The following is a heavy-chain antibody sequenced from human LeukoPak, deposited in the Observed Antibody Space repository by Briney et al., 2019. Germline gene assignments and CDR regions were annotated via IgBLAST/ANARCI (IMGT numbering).Heavy chain of an antibody. CDR2: INHSGST. D-gene: IGHD5-18*01. CDR3: ARAKYSYGSLTIDY. CDR1: GGSFSGYY. Sequence: SETLSLTCAVYGGSFSGYYWSWIRQPPGKGLEWIGEINHSGSTNYNPSLKSRVTISVDTSKNQFSLKLSSVTAADTAVYYCARAKYSYGSLTIDYWGQGTLVTVSS. V-gene: IGHV4-34*01. J-gene: IGHJ4*02.